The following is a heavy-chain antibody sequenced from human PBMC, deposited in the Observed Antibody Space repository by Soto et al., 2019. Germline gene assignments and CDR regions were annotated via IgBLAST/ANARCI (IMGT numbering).Heavy chain of an antibody. CDR1: GFTFTSSA. D-gene: IGHD4-4*01. CDR2: IVVGSGGT. V-gene: IGHV1-58*01. J-gene: IGHJ4*02. CDR3: GRAPTVTLFDY. Sequence: SVKVSCKASGFTFTSSAVQWVRQARGQRLEWIGWIVVGSGGTNYAQKFQGWVTMTRDTSISTAYMELSRLRSDDTAVYYCGRAPTVTLFDYWGQGTLVTVSS.